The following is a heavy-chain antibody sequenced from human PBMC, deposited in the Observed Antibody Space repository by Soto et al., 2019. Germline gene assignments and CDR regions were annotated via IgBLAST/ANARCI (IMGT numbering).Heavy chain of an antibody. CDR3: ARVPPYCRGWPVDY. D-gene: IGHD6-19*01. V-gene: IGHV4-59*01. CDR2: IYYSGRT. J-gene: IGHJ4*02. CDR1: GGSISSYY. Sequence: QVQLQESGPGLVKPSETLSLTCTVSGGSISSYYWSWIRQPPGKGLEWIGYIYYSGRTNYNPSLKSRVTISVVTSKNQFSLKLSSVTAADTAVYYCARVPPYCRGWPVDYWGQGTLVTVSS.